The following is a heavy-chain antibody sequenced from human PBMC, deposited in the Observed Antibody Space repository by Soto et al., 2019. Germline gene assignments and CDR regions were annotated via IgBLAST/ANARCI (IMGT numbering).Heavy chain of an antibody. V-gene: IGHV1-8*01. CDR2: MNPNSGHT. CDR3: ASDMSTT. J-gene: IGHJ5*02. D-gene: IGHD2-2*01. CDR1: GYTFTSHD. Sequence: QVQLVQSGAEVKKPGASVKVSCKASGYTFTSHDINWMRQATGQGLEWMGWMNPNSGHTNYAQKFQCRVTMTRDTSISTAYMELTSLRSEDTAIYYCASDMSTTWGQGTLVTVSS.